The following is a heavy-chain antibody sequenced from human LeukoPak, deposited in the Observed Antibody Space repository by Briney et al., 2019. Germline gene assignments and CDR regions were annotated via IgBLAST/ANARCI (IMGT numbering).Heavy chain of an antibody. CDR3: ARGGYDILTGPRLRYGMDV. D-gene: IGHD3-9*01. V-gene: IGHV1-8*01. CDR1: GYTFTSYD. J-gene: IGHJ6*02. Sequence: GASVKVSCKASGYTFTSYDINWVRQATGQGLEWMGWMNPNSGNTGYAQKFQGRVTMTRNTSISTAYMELSSLRSEDTAVYYCARGGYDILTGPRLRYGMDVWGQGTTVTVSS. CDR2: MNPNSGNT.